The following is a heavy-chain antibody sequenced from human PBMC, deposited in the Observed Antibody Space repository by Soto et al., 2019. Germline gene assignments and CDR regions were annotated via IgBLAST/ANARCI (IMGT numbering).Heavy chain of an antibody. D-gene: IGHD6-6*01. CDR3: AKDIGVYSSSYFDY. V-gene: IGHV3-9*01. CDR2: ISWNSGSI. J-gene: IGHJ4*02. Sequence: EVQLVESGGGVVQPGRSLRRSCAASGFTFEDYDMHWVRQAPGKGLEWVSGISWNSGSIGYADSVKGRFTISRDNGKNSLYLQMNSLRAEDTALYYCAKDIGVYSSSYFDYWGQGTLVTVSS. CDR1: GFTFEDYD.